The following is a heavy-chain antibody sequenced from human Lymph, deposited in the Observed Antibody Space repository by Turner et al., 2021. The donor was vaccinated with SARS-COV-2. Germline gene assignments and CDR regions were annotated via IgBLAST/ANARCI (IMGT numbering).Heavy chain of an antibody. CDR3: ARDLQLYGMDV. Sequence: EVQLVETGGGLIQPGGSLRLSCAASGFTVSSNYMTWVRQAPGKGLEWVSLIYSDGSTYYADSVKGRFTISRDNSKNTLYLQMNSLRAEDTAIYYCARDLQLYGMDVWGQGTTVTVSS. V-gene: IGHV3-53*02. J-gene: IGHJ6*02. CDR2: IYSDGST. D-gene: IGHD1-1*01. CDR1: GFTVSSNY.